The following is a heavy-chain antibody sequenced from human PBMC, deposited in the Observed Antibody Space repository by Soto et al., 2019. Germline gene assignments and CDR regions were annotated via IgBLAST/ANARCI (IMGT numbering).Heavy chain of an antibody. J-gene: IGHJ6*02. V-gene: IGHV4-38-2*01. CDR2: LYHIGGT. CDR1: GYSISSGNY. Sequence: SETLSLTCAVSGYSISSGNYWALIRQPPGRGLEWIGRLYHIGGTHYNTSRKSRFTISLDTSKNHLSLELSSVTAADTAIYYCRSSTSCYDESCVDVWGQGTMVTVSS. CDR3: RSSTSCYDESCVDV. D-gene: IGHD2-2*01.